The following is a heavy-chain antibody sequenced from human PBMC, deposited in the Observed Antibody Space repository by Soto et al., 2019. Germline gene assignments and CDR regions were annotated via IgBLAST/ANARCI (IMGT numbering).Heavy chain of an antibody. CDR2: ISMISDYI. D-gene: IGHD6-13*01. Sequence: GGALRLSCAASGFTFSSYSMNWVRQAPGKGLEWVSSISMISDYIYYADSVKGRFTVSRDNARNSLYLQMTSLRTEDTAVYYCARDASMRQQREGWSGPWGQGTLVTVSS. CDR3: ARDASMRQQREGWSGP. CDR1: GFTFSSYS. J-gene: IGHJ5*02. V-gene: IGHV3-21*01.